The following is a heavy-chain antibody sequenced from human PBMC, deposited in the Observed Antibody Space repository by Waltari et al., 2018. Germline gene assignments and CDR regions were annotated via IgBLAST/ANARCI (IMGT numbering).Heavy chain of an antibody. V-gene: IGHV1-69*12. CDR2: IIPSYGTP. D-gene: IGHD1-26*01. CDR3: AKRIVGGPFDV. CDR1: GGTFGTYA. Sequence: QVHLVQSGAEVRKPGSSVKVSCEASGGTFGTYAISWVRQAPGKGLEWMGGIIPSYGTPNYDQKCQGRVNVAADELTTTAYMELSSLRSDDTAVYYCAKRIVGGPFDVWGQGTMVTVSS. J-gene: IGHJ3*01.